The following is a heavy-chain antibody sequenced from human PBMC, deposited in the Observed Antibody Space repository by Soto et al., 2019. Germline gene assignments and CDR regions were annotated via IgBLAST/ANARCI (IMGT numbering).Heavy chain of an antibody. CDR3: ARVGTVVTLFDY. CDR2: INHSGST. D-gene: IGHD1-1*01. J-gene: IGHJ4*02. V-gene: IGHV4-34*01. CDR1: GGSFSGYY. Sequence: QVQLQQWGAGLLKPSETLSLTCAVYGGSFSGYYWSWIRQPPGKGLEWIGEINHSGSTNYNPSLKSRVTISVDTSKNQFSLKLSSVTAADTAVYYCARVGTVVTLFDYWGQGTLVTVSS.